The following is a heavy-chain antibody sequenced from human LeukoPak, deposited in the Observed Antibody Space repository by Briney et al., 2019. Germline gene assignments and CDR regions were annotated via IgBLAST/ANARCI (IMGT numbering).Heavy chain of an antibody. J-gene: IGHJ4*02. CDR1: GFTVSSNY. D-gene: IGHD3-22*01. CDR3: ARDSGYDSSGYYYSGWYYFDY. V-gene: IGHV3-66*01. CDR2: IYSGGST. Sequence: GGSLRLSCAASGFTVSSNYMSWVRQAPGKGLEWVSVIYSGGSTYYEDSVKGRFTISRDNSKNTLYLQMNSLRAEDTAVYYCARDSGYDSSGYYYSGWYYFDYWGQGTLVTVSS.